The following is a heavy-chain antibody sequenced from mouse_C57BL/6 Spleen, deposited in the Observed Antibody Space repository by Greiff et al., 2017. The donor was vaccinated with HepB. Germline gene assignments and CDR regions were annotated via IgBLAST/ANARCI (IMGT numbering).Heavy chain of an antibody. V-gene: IGHV3-6*01. J-gene: IGHJ2*01. CDR1: GYSITSGYY. CDR3: ARSPPHYYGSSYYFDY. D-gene: IGHD1-1*01. Sequence: EVQRVESGPGLVKPSQSLSLTCSVTGYSITSGYYWNWIRQFPGNKLEWMGYISYDGSNNYNPSLKNRISITRDPSKNQFFLKLNSVTTEDTATYYCARSPPHYYGSSYYFDYWGQGTTLTVSS. CDR2: ISYDGSN.